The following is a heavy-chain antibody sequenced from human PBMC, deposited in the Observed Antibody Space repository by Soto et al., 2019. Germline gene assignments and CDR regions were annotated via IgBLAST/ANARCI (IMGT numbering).Heavy chain of an antibody. J-gene: IGHJ4*02. CDR1: GFTFSSYS. Sequence: GGSLRLSCAASGFTFSSYSMNWVRQAPGKGLEWVFFISSCCSFIFYADSVKGRFTIFRDNAKILLYLQMNSLRAEETAVFFCARESYDFWSGSLYYFDYWGQGTLVTAPQ. V-gene: IGHV3-21*05. D-gene: IGHD3-3*01. CDR3: ARESYDFWSGSLYYFDY. CDR2: ISSCCSFI.